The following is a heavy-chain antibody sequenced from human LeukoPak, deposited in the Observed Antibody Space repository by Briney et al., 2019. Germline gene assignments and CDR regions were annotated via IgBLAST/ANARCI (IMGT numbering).Heavy chain of an antibody. D-gene: IGHD3-10*01. CDR2: VRPDGSSN. J-gene: IGHJ4*02. Sequence: PGGSLRLSCAASGFSFSNFGMHWVRQAPGKGLEWVAFVRPDGSSNHYAGSVKGRFIISRDKSKNTLHLQMNSLRAEDTAFYYCAKDQAGTWGLDYWGQGTLVTVSS. CDR3: AKDQAGTWGLDY. V-gene: IGHV3-30*02. CDR1: GFSFSNFG.